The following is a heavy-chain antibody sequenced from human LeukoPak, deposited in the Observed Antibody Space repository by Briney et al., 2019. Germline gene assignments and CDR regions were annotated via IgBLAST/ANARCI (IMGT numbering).Heavy chain of an antibody. D-gene: IGHD3-10*01. CDR3: AKDLVTGSLDY. CDR2: ISSSGGST. CDR1: GFTFSSYE. Sequence: PGGSLRLSCAAFGFTFSSYEMNWVRQAPGKGLEWVSSISSSGGSTYYADSVRGRFTISRDNSKNTLYLQMNSLRAEDTAIYYCAKDLVTGSLDYWGQGTLVTVSS. V-gene: IGHV3-23*01. J-gene: IGHJ4*02.